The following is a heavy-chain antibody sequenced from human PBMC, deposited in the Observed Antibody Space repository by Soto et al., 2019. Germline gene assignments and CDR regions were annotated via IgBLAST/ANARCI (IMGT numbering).Heavy chain of an antibody. D-gene: IGHD2-21*02. J-gene: IGHJ4*02. Sequence: GGSLRLSCAASGFTFSSYAMSWVRQAPGKGLEWVSAISGSGGSTYYADSVKGRFTISRDNSKNTLYLQMNSLRAEDTAVYYCAKEACGGDCYPEYYFDYWGQGTLVTVSS. CDR3: AKEACGGDCYPEYYFDY. CDR1: GFTFSSYA. V-gene: IGHV3-23*01. CDR2: ISGSGGST.